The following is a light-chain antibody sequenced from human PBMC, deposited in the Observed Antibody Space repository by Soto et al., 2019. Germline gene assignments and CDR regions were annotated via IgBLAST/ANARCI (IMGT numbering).Light chain of an antibody. CDR2: DAS. CDR1: QDISNY. Sequence: DIQMTQSPSSLSASVGDRVTITCQASQDISNYLNWYQQKPGKAPKLRIFDASNVETGVPSRFSGSGSGTDFTFTIHSLQPEDAATYYCQQYEDLPLTFGGGTKVGIK. V-gene: IGKV1-33*01. J-gene: IGKJ4*01. CDR3: QQYEDLPLT.